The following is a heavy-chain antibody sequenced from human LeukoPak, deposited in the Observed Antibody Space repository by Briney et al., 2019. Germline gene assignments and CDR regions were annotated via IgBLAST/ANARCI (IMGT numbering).Heavy chain of an antibody. CDR2: IYPGDSDT. V-gene: IGHV5-51*01. D-gene: IGHD4-23*01. Sequence: GESLKISCKGSGYSFTSYWIGWVRQMPGKGLEWMGIIYPGDSDTRYSPSFQGQVTISADKSISTAYLQWSSLKASDTAMYYCARSGSIDYGGNPHNNWFDPWGQGTLVTVSS. CDR1: GYSFTSYW. J-gene: IGHJ5*02. CDR3: ARSGSIDYGGNPHNNWFDP.